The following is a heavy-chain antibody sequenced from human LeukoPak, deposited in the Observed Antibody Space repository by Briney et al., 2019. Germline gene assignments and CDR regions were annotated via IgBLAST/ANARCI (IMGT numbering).Heavy chain of an antibody. CDR2: IYYSGST. V-gene: IGHV4-30-4*01. CDR1: GGSISSGSYY. J-gene: IGHJ5*02. CDR3: ARDLVAAWFDP. Sequence: RPSETLSLTCTVSGGSISSGSYYWSWIRQPPGKGLEWIGYIYYSGSTYYNPSLKSRVTISVDTSKNQFSLKLSSVTAADTAVYYCARDLVAAWFDPWGQGTLVTVSS. D-gene: IGHD2-15*01.